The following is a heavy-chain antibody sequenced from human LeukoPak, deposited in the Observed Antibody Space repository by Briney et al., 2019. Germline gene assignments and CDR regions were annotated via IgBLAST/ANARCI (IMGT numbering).Heavy chain of an antibody. V-gene: IGHV3-48*02. J-gene: IGHJ4*02. D-gene: IGHD3-16*01. Sequence: GGSLRLSCAASGFTLNMYSLSWVRQPPGKGLEWVSYVPSRSTSIHYADSVKGRFTVSRDSAKNTLYLQMNSLRDEGTAIYYCARSNYDDSSRYGYWGQGTLVFVSS. CDR2: VPSRSTSI. CDR1: GFTLNMYS. CDR3: ARSNYDDSSRYGY.